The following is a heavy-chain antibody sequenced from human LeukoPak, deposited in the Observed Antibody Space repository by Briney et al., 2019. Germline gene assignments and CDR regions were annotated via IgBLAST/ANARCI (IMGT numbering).Heavy chain of an antibody. CDR1: GFTFDDYG. J-gene: IGHJ4*02. D-gene: IGHD3-3*01. CDR2: ISRDGGRT. Sequence: GGSLRLSCAASGFTSGFTFDDYGMNWVRQVPGKGLEWVSGISRDGGRTGYADSVQGRFTISRDNSRNSLHLQMDSLRVEDTAFYYCVKDSNYDFWSGYYKGFDNWGQGTLVTVSS. CDR3: VKDSNYDFWSGYYKGFDN. V-gene: IGHV3-20*04.